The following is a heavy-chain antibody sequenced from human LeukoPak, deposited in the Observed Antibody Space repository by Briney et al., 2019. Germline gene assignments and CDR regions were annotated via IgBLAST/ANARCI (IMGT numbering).Heavy chain of an antibody. D-gene: IGHD3-10*01. CDR3: ARDFYGSRPGAFDY. CDR2: ISAYNGNT. Sequence: ASVKVSCKASGYTFTSYGISWVRQAPGQGLEWMGWISAYNGNTNYAQKLQDRVTMTSDTSINMAYMELRSLRSDDTAVYYCARDFYGSRPGAFDYWGQGTLITVSS. J-gene: IGHJ4*02. CDR1: GYTFTSYG. V-gene: IGHV1-18*01.